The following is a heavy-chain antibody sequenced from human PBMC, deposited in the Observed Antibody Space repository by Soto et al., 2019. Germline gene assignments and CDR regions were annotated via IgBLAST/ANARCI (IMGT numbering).Heavy chain of an antibody. D-gene: IGHD3-10*01. J-gene: IGHJ4*02. CDR3: ARGRASGSYYLLDY. Sequence: ASVKVSCEASGNTFTSYDINWVLQVTGHGLEWMGWIDPNSGISGYAQMFEARVTMTRHTAIGTAYMEVSRLRSDDTAVYYCARGRASGSYYLLDYWGQGTLVTVSS. CDR2: IDPNSGIS. V-gene: IGHV1-8*01. CDR1: GNTFTSYD.